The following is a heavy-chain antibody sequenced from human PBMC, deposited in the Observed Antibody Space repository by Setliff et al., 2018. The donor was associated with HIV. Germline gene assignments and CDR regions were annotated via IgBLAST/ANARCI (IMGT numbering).Heavy chain of an antibody. J-gene: IGHJ4*02. V-gene: IGHV3-15*01. D-gene: IGHD1-7*01. CDR2: IKSKTHGGTT. Sequence: GGSLRLSCAASGFSFNNAWMSWVRQAPGKGLEWVGRIKSKTHGGTTDYAASVKGRFSISRDDSKTTVYLQMNSLKTEDTAVYYCVKWNYPNSWGQGTLVTVSS. CDR3: VKWNYPNS. CDR1: GFSFNNAW.